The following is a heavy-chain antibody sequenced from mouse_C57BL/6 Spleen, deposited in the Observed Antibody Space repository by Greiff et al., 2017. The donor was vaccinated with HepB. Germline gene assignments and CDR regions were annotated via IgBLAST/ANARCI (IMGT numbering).Heavy chain of an antibody. D-gene: IGHD2-5*01. Sequence: QVQLQQSGTELVKPGASVKLSCKASGYTFTSYWMHWVKQRPGQGLEWIGNINPSNGGTNYNEKFKSKATLTVDQSSSTAYMQLSSLTSEDSAVYYCARRGYSNYGYCDVWGTGTTGTVAA. V-gene: IGHV1-53*01. CDR3: ARRGYSNYGYCDV. CDR1: GYTFTSYW. CDR2: INPSNGGT. J-gene: IGHJ1*03.